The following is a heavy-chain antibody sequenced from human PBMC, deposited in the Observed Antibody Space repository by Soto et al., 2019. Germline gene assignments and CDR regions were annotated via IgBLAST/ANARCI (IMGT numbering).Heavy chain of an antibody. Sequence: PSETLSLTCTVSGGSISSSSYYWGWIRQPPGKGLEWIGSIYYSGSTYYNPSLKSRVTISVDTSKNQFSLKLSSVTAADTAVYNFARAHIVEVRAAKNNGFDPWGQGTLVTVSS. CDR2: IYYSGST. CDR1: GGSISSSSYY. CDR3: ARAHIVEVRAAKNNGFDP. D-gene: IGHD2-2*01. J-gene: IGHJ5*02. V-gene: IGHV4-39*01.